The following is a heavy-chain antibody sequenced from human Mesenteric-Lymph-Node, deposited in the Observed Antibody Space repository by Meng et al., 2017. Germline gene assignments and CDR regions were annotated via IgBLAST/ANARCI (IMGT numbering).Heavy chain of an antibody. Sequence: QVQLRQWGPGLLKPSETRSLTCAVYGGSFSDYYWSWVLQPPGKGLEWIGEINHSGATNYSPSLKSRVIMSVDTSKNQFSLKVTSVTAADTALYFCARGRRFGDFFGLDYWGRGILVTVSS. CDR1: GGSFSDYY. V-gene: IGHV4-34*01. CDR2: INHSGAT. J-gene: IGHJ4*02. D-gene: IGHD3-10*01. CDR3: ARGRRFGDFFGLDY.